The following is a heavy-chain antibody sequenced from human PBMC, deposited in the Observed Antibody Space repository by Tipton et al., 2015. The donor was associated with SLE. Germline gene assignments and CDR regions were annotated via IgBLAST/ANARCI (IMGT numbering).Heavy chain of an antibody. D-gene: IGHD6-13*01. Sequence: SLRLSCAASGFTFDDYAMHWVRQAPGKGLEWVSGISWNSGSIGYADSVKGRFTISRDNAKNSLYLQMNSLRAEDMALYYCAKGDSSSWYGVDYWGQGTLVTVSS. J-gene: IGHJ4*02. CDR2: ISWNSGSI. CDR3: AKGDSSSWYGVDY. CDR1: GFTFDDYA. V-gene: IGHV3-9*03.